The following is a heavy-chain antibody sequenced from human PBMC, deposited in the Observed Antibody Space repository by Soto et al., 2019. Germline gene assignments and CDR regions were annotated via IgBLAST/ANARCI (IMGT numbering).Heavy chain of an antibody. CDR3: ARATSGSYYTYYYYGMDV. CDR1: GYTFTSYD. CDR2: MNPNSGNT. J-gene: IGHJ6*02. Sequence: QVQLVQSGAEVKKPGASVKVSCKASGYTFTSYDINWVRQATGQGSEWMGWMNPNSGNTGYAQKFQGRVTMTRNTSISTAYMELSSLRSEDTAVYYCARATSGSYYTYYYYGMDVWGQGTTVTVSS. V-gene: IGHV1-8*01. D-gene: IGHD1-26*01.